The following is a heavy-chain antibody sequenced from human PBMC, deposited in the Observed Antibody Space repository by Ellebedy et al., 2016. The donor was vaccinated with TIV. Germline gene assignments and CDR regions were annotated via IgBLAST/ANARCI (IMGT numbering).Heavy chain of an antibody. V-gene: IGHV5-51*01. CDR3: ARLRQQLASYGMDV. J-gene: IGHJ6*02. CDR1: GYSFTSYW. CDR2: IYPGDSDT. Sequence: GGSLRLXXKGSGYSFTSYWIGWVRQMPGKGLEWMGIIYPGDSDTRYSPSFQGQVTISADKSISTAYLQWSSLKASDTAMYYCARLRQQLASYGMDVWGQGTTVTVSS. D-gene: IGHD6-13*01.